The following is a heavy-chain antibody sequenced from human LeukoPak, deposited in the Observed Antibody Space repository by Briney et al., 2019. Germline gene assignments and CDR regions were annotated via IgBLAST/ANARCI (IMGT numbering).Heavy chain of an antibody. J-gene: IGHJ5*02. CDR1: GGTFSSYA. V-gene: IGHV1-69*04. D-gene: IGHD3-22*01. CDR2: IIPILGIA. Sequence: ASVTVSFKASGGTFSSYAISWVRQAPGQGREWMGRIIPILGIANYAQKFQGRVTITADKSTSTAYMELSSLRSEDTAVYYCARVGYYDSSGYPNWFDPWGQGTLVTVSS. CDR3: ARVGYYDSSGYPNWFDP.